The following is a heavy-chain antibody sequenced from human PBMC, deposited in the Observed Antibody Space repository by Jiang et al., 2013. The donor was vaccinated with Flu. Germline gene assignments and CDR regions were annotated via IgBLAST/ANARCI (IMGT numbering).Heavy chain of an antibody. CDR3: AREMKSYNFDY. D-gene: IGHD3-10*01. CDR1: GFTFSSYG. V-gene: IGHV3-30*03. Sequence: QLVESGGGVVQPGRSLRLSCAASGFTFSSYGMHWVRQAPGKGLEWVARISYDGYDKDYADSVKGRFTISRDKSKNTVFLQMDSLRAEDTAVYYCAREMKSYNFDYWGQGTLVTVFS. J-gene: IGHJ4*02. CDR2: ISYDGYDK.